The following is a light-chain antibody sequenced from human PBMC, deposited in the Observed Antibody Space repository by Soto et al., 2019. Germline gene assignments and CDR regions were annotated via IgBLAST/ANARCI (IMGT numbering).Light chain of an antibody. CDR2: KAS. V-gene: IGKV1-5*03. Sequence: GDRVTITCRASQSISSWLAWYQQKPGKAPNLLIYKASRLESGVPSRFSGSGSETDFTLTISCLQSEDFATYYCQQYYSYPFTFGGGTKVDIK. CDR3: QQYYSYPFT. CDR1: QSISSW. J-gene: IGKJ4*01.